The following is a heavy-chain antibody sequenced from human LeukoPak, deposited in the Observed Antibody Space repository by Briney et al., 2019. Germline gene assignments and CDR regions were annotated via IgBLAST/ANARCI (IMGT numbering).Heavy chain of an antibody. J-gene: IGHJ4*02. D-gene: IGHD6-13*01. Sequence: TGGSLRLSCAASGFTFSSYGMRWVRQAPGKGLEWVAVISYDGSNKYYADSVKGRFTISRDNSKNTLYLQMNSLRAEDTAVYYCAKDRRAGSFDYWGQGTLVTVSS. CDR2: ISYDGSNK. CDR3: AKDRRAGSFDY. V-gene: IGHV3-30*18. CDR1: GFTFSSYG.